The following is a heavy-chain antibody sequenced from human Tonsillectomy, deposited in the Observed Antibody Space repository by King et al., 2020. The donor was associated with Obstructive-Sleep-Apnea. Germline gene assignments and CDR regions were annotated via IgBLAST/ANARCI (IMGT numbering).Heavy chain of an antibody. J-gene: IGHJ6*02. Sequence: QVQLQQGGAGRLKPSETLSLTCAVYGGSFSGYYWSWIRQPLGKGLEWIGEINHSGSTNYNPSLKSRVSISVDTSKNQFSLNLSSVTAADTAVYYCARIVRPDAWGQGTTVTVSS. CDR2: INHSGST. CDR3: ARIVRPDA. D-gene: IGHD2-21*01. CDR1: GGSFSGYY. V-gene: IGHV4-34*01.